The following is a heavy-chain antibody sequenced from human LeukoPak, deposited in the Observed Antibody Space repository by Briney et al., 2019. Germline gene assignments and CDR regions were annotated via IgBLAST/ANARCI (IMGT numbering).Heavy chain of an antibody. J-gene: IGHJ5*02. CDR1: GGTFSSYA. D-gene: IGHD6-19*01. Sequence: SVKVSCKASGGTFSSYAISWVRQAPGQGLEWMGRIIPILGIANYAQKFQGRVTITADKSTSTAYMELRSLRSDDTAVYYCARDLYSSGWFNWFDPWGQGTLVTVSS. CDR3: ARDLYSSGWFNWFDP. CDR2: IIPILGIA. V-gene: IGHV1-69*04.